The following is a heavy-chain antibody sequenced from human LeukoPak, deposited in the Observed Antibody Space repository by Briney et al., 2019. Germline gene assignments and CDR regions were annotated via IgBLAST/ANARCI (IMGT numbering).Heavy chain of an antibody. V-gene: IGHV3-21*01. CDR3: ARDATANIVVVPAAIWDNWFDP. CDR1: GFTFSSYS. Sequence: GGSLRLSCAASGFTFSSYSINWVRQAPGKGLEWVSSISSSSSYIYYADSVKGRFTISRDNAKNSLYLQMNSLRAEDTAVYYCARDATANIVVVPAAIWDNWFDPWGQGTLVTVSS. CDR2: ISSSSSYI. J-gene: IGHJ5*02. D-gene: IGHD2-2*01.